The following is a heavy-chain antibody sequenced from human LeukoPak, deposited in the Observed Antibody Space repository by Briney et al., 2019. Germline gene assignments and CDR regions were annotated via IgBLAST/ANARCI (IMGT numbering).Heavy chain of an antibody. D-gene: IGHD6-19*01. CDR2: INPLRGIT. Sequence: ASVKVSCKASGYTFTDYYVHWVRPAPGLGLEWMGIINPLRGITIYAQKFQGRVTMTSDTSTNTVYMELSSLISEDTAVYYCTRTIGYRPVAGLKEKWFDPWGQGTLVTVSS. CDR3: TRTIGYRPVAGLKEKWFDP. J-gene: IGHJ5*02. CDR1: GYTFTDYY. V-gene: IGHV1-46*01.